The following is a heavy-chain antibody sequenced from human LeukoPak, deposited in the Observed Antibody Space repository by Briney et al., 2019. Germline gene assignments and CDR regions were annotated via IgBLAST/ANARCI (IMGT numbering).Heavy chain of an antibody. CDR2: IYSGGST. V-gene: IGHV3-53*01. Sequence: GGSLRLSCAASGFTVSSNYMSWVRQAPGKGLEWVSVIYSGGSTYYADSVKGRFTISRDNSKNTLYLQMNSLRAEDTAVYYCAKDTHYYDTPIDYWGQGTLVTVSS. D-gene: IGHD3-22*01. CDR3: AKDTHYYDTPIDY. J-gene: IGHJ4*02. CDR1: GFTVSSNY.